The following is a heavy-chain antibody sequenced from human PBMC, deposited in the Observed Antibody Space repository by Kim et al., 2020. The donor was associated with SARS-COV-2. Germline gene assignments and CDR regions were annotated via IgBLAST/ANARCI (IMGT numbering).Heavy chain of an antibody. V-gene: IGHV4-39*07. Sequence: SETLSLTCTASGCSISSNNYFWGWIRQPPGKGLEWIGSIYYSGSTYYNPSLKSRVTISVDTSKNEFSLRLTSVSAADTAVYYWSRDYSVYYYGSGSAFD. J-gene: IGHJ3*02. CDR1: GCSISSNNYF. D-gene: IGHD3-10*01. CDR2: IYYSGST. CDR3: SRDYSVYYYGSGSAFD.